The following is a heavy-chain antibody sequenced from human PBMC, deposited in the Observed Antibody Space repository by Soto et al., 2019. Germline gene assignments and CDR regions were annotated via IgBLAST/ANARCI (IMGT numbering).Heavy chain of an antibody. J-gene: IGHJ2*01. V-gene: IGHV4-59*13. Sequence: SETLSLTCTVSGGSISSYYWSWIRQPPGKGLEWIGYIYYSGSTNYNPSLKSRVTISVDTSKNQFSLKLSSVTAADTAVYYCARQPTTYYDFWSGYYTGATDWYFDLWGRGTLVTVSS. CDR2: IYYSGST. CDR3: ARQPTTYYDFWSGYYTGATDWYFDL. CDR1: GGSISSYY. D-gene: IGHD3-3*01.